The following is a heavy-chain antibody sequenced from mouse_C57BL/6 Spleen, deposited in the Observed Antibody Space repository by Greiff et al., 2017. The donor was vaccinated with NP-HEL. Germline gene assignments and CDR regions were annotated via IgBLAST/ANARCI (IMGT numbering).Heavy chain of an antibody. CDR2: IYPGDGDT. CDR1: GYAFSSYW. V-gene: IGHV1-80*01. D-gene: IGHD2-1*01. CDR3: ARRGGNYGAMDY. Sequence: VQLQQSGAELVKPGASVKISCKASGYAFSSYWMNWVKQRPGKGLEWIGQIYPGDGDTNYNGKFKGKATLTADKSSSTAYMQLSSLTSEDSAVYFCARRGGNYGAMDYWGQGTSVTVSS. J-gene: IGHJ4*01.